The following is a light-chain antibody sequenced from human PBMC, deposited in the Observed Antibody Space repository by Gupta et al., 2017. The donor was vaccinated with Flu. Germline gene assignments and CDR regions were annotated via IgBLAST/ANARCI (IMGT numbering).Light chain of an antibody. CDR1: QSISAN. CDR2: RAS. J-gene: IGKJ1*01. Sequence: SPATLSVSPGEKVTLSCRASQSISANLAWYQQKPGQVPRLLIYRASIRATGIPARFSGSGSGTEFTLTISSLQSEDFAVYYCQQYNNWWTFGQGTKVEVK. V-gene: IGKV3-15*01. CDR3: QQYNNWWT.